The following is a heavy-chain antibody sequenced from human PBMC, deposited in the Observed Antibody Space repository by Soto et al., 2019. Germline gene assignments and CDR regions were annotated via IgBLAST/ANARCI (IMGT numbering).Heavy chain of an antibody. D-gene: IGHD5-18*01. CDR3: AKDSGYNYGYFRWFDP. CDR2: IFYSGST. V-gene: IGHV4-59*01. Sequence: SETLSLTCTASGASMSTYYWNWIRQTPGKGLEWIGHIFYSGSTNYNPALKSRATISVDTSKSQFSLKLSSVTAADTAVYYCAKDSGYNYGYFRWFDPWGQGTLVTVSS. CDR1: GASMSTYY. J-gene: IGHJ5*02.